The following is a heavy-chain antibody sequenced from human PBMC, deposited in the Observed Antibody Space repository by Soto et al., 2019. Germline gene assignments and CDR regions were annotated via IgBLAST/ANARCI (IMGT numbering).Heavy chain of an antibody. Sequence: PGGSLRLSCAASGFTFSSYAMHWVRQAPGKGLEWVAVISYDGSNKYYADSVKGRFTISRDNSKNTLYLQMNSLRAEDTAVYYCARTTAIPYYYDSSGLDYWGQGTLVTVSS. V-gene: IGHV3-30-3*01. J-gene: IGHJ4*02. D-gene: IGHD3-22*01. CDR2: ISYDGSNK. CDR1: GFTFSSYA. CDR3: ARTTAIPYYYDSSGLDY.